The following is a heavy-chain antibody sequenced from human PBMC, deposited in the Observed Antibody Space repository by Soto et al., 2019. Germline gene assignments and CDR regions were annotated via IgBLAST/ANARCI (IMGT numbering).Heavy chain of an antibody. V-gene: IGHV4-30-4*01. CDR1: GGSIRSGDDY. D-gene: IGHD4-17*01. J-gene: IGHJ6*03. CDR3: ASVTTVTRYYYYYYMDV. CDR2: IYYTGTT. Sequence: SETLSLTCTVSGGSIRSGDDYWSWIRQPPGKGLEWIGYIYYTGTTYYNPSLESRLTISVDTSKNHFSLKLSSVTAADTAVYYCASVTTVTRYYYYYYMDVWGKGTTVTVSS.